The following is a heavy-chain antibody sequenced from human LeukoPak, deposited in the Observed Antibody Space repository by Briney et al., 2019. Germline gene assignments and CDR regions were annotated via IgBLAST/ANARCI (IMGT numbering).Heavy chain of an antibody. CDR3: ARPYYYGSGSYSIDY. CDR1: GFTFSTYW. J-gene: IGHJ4*02. CDR2: INQGGSES. Sequence: PGGSLRLSCAASGFTFSTYWMTWVRQAPGKGLEWVANINQGGSESYYVDSVKGRFTISRDNAKNSLYLQMNSLRAEDTAVYYCARPYYYGSGSYSIDYWGQGTLVTVSS. D-gene: IGHD3-10*01. V-gene: IGHV3-7*01.